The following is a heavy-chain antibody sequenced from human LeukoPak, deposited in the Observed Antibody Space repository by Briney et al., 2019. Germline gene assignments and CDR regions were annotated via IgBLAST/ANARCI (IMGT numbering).Heavy chain of an antibody. Sequence: PGGSLRLSCAASGFTFSSYAMSWVRQAPGKGLEWVSAISGSGGSTYYADSVKGRFTISRDNSKNTLYLQMNSLRAEDTAVYYCAKRQFQAYCGGDCYPGRSCYFDYWGQGTLVTVSS. CDR2: ISGSGGST. V-gene: IGHV3-23*01. J-gene: IGHJ4*02. CDR3: AKRQFQAYCGGDCYPGRSCYFDY. D-gene: IGHD2-21*02. CDR1: GFTFSSYA.